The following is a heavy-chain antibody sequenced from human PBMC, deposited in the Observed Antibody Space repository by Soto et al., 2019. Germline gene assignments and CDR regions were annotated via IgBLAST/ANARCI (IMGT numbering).Heavy chain of an antibody. V-gene: IGHV4-34*01. CDR2: INHSGST. D-gene: IGHD1-7*01. CDR3: ARGPLCITGTCYYGMDV. Sequence: SETLSLTCAVYGGSFSGYYWSWIRQPPGKGLEWIGGINHSGSTNYNPSLKSRVTISVDTSKNQFSLKLSSVTAADTAVYYCARGPLCITGTCYYGMDVWGQGTTVTVSS. CDR1: GGSFSGYY. J-gene: IGHJ6*02.